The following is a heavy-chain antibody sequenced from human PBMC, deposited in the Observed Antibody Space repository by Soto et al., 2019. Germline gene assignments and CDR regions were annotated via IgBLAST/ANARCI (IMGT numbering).Heavy chain of an antibody. D-gene: IGHD3-10*01. Sequence: SVKGSCKVSGYTLTELSMHWGRQAPGKGLEWMGGFDPEDGETIYAQKFQGRVTMTEDTSTDTAYMELSSLRSEDTAVYYCILNFRFVFYGMDVWGQGTTVTVSS. V-gene: IGHV1-24*01. J-gene: IGHJ6*02. CDR2: FDPEDGET. CDR1: GYTLTELS. CDR3: ILNFRFVFYGMDV.